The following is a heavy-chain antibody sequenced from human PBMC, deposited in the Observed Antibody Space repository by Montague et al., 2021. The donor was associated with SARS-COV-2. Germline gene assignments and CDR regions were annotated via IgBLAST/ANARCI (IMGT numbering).Heavy chain of an antibody. CDR2: IFSNGNT. D-gene: IGHD3-22*01. CDR3: SRISTGYYYGWFHP. CDR1: GGSLDSSTHY. J-gene: IGHJ5*02. V-gene: IGHV4-39*01. Sequence: SETLSLTCSVSGGSLDSSTHYWGWIRQPPGRGLEWIGNIFSNGNTFYNPSLTSRITISVDASKNQFSLKLPSVTAADTAVYYCSRISTGYYYGWFHPWGQGALVTVSS.